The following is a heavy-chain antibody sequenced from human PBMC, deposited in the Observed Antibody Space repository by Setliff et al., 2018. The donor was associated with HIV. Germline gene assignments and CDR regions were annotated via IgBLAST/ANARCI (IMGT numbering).Heavy chain of an antibody. Sequence: ASVKVSCKASGYTFTGYHIHWVRQAPGQGLEWLGRINPNSGGTKYAQKFQGRVTMTRDTSTSTAYMELRSLRSDDTAVYYCARDMTTPFDYWGQGTLVTVSS. V-gene: IGHV1-2*06. J-gene: IGHJ4*02. CDR3: ARDMTTPFDY. CDR1: GYTFTGYH. D-gene: IGHD4-17*01. CDR2: INPNSGGT.